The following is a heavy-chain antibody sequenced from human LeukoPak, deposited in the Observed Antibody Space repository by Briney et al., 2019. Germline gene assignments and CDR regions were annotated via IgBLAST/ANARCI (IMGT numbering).Heavy chain of an antibody. CDR1: GFTFSSSG. Sequence: GGSLRLSCAASGFTFSSSGMSWVRQAPGMGLEWVSAISGSGGSTYYADSVKGRFTISRDNSKNTLYLQMSGLRADDTAVYYCAKDGTPGDYWGQGTRVTVSS. D-gene: IGHD2-15*01. J-gene: IGHJ4*02. CDR2: ISGSGGST. CDR3: AKDGTPGDY. V-gene: IGHV3-23*01.